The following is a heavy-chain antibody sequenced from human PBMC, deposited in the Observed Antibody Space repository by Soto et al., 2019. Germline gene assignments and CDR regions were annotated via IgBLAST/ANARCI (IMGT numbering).Heavy chain of an antibody. CDR1: GFTISTYG. CDR3: ARDREQQLLYYYYGMDV. D-gene: IGHD4-4*01. J-gene: IGHJ6*02. V-gene: IGHV3-33*01. Sequence: GGSLRLSCAASGFTISTYGMHWVRQAPGKGLEWVAVMWYDGGNKYYADSVKGRFTISRDSSKNTLYLQMNSLRADDTAVYYCARDREQQLLYYYYGMDVWGQGTTVTV. CDR2: MWYDGGNK.